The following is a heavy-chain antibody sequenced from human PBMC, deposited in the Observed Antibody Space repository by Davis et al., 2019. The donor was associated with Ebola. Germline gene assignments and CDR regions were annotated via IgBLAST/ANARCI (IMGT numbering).Heavy chain of an antibody. J-gene: IGHJ3*02. D-gene: IGHD6-19*01. CDR2: ISGSGGST. Sequence: GESLKISCAASGFTFSSYAMSWVRQAPGKGLEWVSAISGSGGSTYYADSVKGRFTISRDNSKNTLYLQMNSLRAEDTAVYYCAKEIQQWLITIEAFDIWGQGTMVTVSS. CDR3: AKEIQQWLITIEAFDI. V-gene: IGHV3-23*01. CDR1: GFTFSSYA.